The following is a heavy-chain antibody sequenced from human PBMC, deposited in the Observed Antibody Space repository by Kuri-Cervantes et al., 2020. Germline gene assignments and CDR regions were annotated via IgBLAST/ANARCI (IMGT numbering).Heavy chain of an antibody. Sequence: GSLRLSCTVSGGSISSYYWSWIRQPAGKGLEWIGRIYTSGSTNYNPSLKSRVTMSVDTSKNQFSLKLSSVTAADTAVYYCAIDRNWYFDLWGRGTLVTVSS. CDR3: AIDRNWYFDL. J-gene: IGHJ2*01. V-gene: IGHV4-4*07. CDR2: IYTSGST. CDR1: GGSISSYY.